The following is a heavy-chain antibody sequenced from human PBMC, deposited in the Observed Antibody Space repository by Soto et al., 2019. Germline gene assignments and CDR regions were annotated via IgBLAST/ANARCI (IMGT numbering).Heavy chain of an antibody. CDR1: GDSMSNYY. D-gene: IGHD3-22*01. Sequence: SETLSLTCTVSGDSMSNYYWNWIRQSPGKGLEWIGYVFYGGISDYNPSLEGRATISVDMSKNQFSLRLTSVTAADTAVYYCARDALSRDSIWGQGTLVTVSS. V-gene: IGHV4-59*01. CDR3: ARDALSRDSI. CDR2: VFYGGIS. J-gene: IGHJ4*02.